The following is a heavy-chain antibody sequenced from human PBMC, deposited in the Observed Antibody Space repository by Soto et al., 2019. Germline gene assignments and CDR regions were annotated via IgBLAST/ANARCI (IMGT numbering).Heavy chain of an antibody. D-gene: IGHD3-16*01. CDR3: ARSLGPSRHFFDH. Sequence: EVQLLDSGGDLVQPGGFLRLSCAASGFTFDDYDMSWVRQAPGKGLEWVSTLSDTTYYADSVRGRFTISRDTSGSTLYLQINSLGVDDTAVYYCARSLGPSRHFFDHWGQGTLVTVSS. J-gene: IGHJ4*02. CDR2: LSDTT. V-gene: IGHV3-23*01. CDR1: GFTFDDYD.